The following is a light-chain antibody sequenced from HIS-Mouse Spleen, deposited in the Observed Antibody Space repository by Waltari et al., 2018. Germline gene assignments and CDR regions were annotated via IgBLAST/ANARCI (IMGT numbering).Light chain of an antibody. V-gene: IGKV1-39*01. Sequence: DIQMTQSPSSLSASVGDRVTITCQASKSISSYLNWYQQKPGKAPKLLIYAASSLQSGVPSRFSGSGSGTDFTLTISSLQPEEFATYYCQQSYSTPRTFGQGTKVEIK. CDR2: AAS. CDR3: QQSYSTPRT. J-gene: IGKJ1*01. CDR1: KSISSY.